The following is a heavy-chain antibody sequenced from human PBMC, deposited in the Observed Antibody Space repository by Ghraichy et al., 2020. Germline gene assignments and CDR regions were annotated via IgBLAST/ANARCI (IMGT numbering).Heavy chain of an antibody. CDR2: ISYSGSP. V-gene: IGHV4-59*01. CDR1: GGSIRRYY. Sequence: SQTLSLTCTVSGGSIRRYYWSWIRQSPGKGLEWIGYISYSGSPNYNPSLRGRVTMSIDTSQNQFSLWLSSVTAADPALYYCAAGDILTGYYEAFDYWGQGALVTVSS. D-gene: IGHD3-9*01. CDR3: AAGDILTGYYEAFDY. J-gene: IGHJ4*02.